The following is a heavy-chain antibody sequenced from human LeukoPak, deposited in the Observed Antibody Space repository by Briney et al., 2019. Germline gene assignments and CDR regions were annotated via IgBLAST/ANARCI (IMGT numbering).Heavy chain of an antibody. Sequence: ASVKVSCKASGYTFTSYGISWVRQAPGQGLEWMGWISAYNGNTNYAQKLQGRVTMTTDTSTSTAYMELRSLRSDDTAVYYCARVGEGYYDSSGYWNWFDPWAREPWSPSPQ. CDR3: ARVGEGYYDSSGYWNWFDP. V-gene: IGHV1-18*01. J-gene: IGHJ5*02. D-gene: IGHD3-22*01. CDR2: ISAYNGNT. CDR1: GYTFTSYG.